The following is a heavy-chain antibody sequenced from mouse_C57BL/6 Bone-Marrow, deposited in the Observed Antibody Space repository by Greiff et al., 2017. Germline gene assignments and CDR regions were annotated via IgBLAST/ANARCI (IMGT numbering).Heavy chain of an antibody. CDR1: GFTFSSYA. V-gene: IGHV5-4*01. CDR3: AREGITTVVADY. J-gene: IGHJ2*01. CDR2: ISDGGSYT. Sequence: EVQLVESGGGLVKPGGSLKLSCAASGFTFSSYAMSWVRQTPEKRLEWVATISDGGSYTYYPDNVKGRFTISRDNAKNNLYLQMSHLKSEDTAMYYCAREGITTVVADYWGQGTTLTVSS. D-gene: IGHD1-1*01.